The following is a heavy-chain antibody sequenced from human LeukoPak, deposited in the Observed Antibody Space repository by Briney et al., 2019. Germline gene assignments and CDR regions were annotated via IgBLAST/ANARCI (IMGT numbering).Heavy chain of an antibody. D-gene: IGHD6-19*01. V-gene: IGHV4-59*12. CDR1: GGSIRSYY. Sequence: SETLSLTCTVSGGSIRSYYWSWIRQPPGKGLEWIGYIYYSGSTNYNPSLKSRVTISVDRSKNQFSLKLSSVTAADTAVYYCARGAVAGTVFGNYYYGMDVWGQGTTVTVSS. CDR3: ARGAVAGTVFGNYYYGMDV. J-gene: IGHJ6*02. CDR2: IYYSGST.